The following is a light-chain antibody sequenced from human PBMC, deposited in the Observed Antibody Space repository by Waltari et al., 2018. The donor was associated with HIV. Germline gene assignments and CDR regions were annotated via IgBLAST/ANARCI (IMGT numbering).Light chain of an antibody. CDR2: QDS. V-gene: IGLV3-1*01. CDR1: KLGDKY. CDR3: QAWDSNTVVV. J-gene: IGLJ2*01. Sequence: SYELTQPPSVSVSPGQTASITCSGDKLGDKYACWYQQKPGQSPVPVIYQDSKRPSGIPERFSGSNSGNTATLTISGTQAMDEADYYCQAWDSNTVVVFGGGTKLTVL.